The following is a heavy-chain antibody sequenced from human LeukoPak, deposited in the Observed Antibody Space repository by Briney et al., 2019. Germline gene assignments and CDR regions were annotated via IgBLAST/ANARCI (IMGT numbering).Heavy chain of an antibody. CDR1: GYTLTELS. CDR2: FDPEDGET. CDR3: ATLSAVAKKLADY. V-gene: IGHV1-24*01. D-gene: IGHD6-19*01. J-gene: IGHJ4*02. Sequence: ASVKVSCKVSGYTLTELSMHWVRQAPGKGLEWMGGFDPEDGETIYAQKFQGRVTMTEDTSTDTAYTELSSLRSEDTAVYYCATLSAVAKKLADYWGQGTLVTVSS.